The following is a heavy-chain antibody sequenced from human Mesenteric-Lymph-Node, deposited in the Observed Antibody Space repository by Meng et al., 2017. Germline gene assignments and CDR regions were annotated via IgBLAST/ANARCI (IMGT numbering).Heavy chain of an antibody. CDR1: GFTFDDYA. D-gene: IGHD6-19*01. V-gene: IGHV3-9*01. Sequence: SLKISCAASGFTFDDYAMHWVRQAPGKGLEWVSGISWNSGSIGYADSVKGRFTISRDNAKNSLYLQMNSLRAEDTAVYYCARPGIAVAGHFDYWGQGTLVTVSS. J-gene: IGHJ4*02. CDR2: ISWNSGSI. CDR3: ARPGIAVAGHFDY.